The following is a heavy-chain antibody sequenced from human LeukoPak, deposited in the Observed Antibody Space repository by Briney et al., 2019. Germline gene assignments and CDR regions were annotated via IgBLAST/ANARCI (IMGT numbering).Heavy chain of an antibody. CDR2: IIPILGIA. D-gene: IGHD3-22*01. V-gene: IGHV1-69*04. CDR1: GGTFSSYA. Sequence: GASVKVSCKASGGTFSSYAISWVRQAPGQGLEWMGRIIPILGIANYAQKFQGRVTITADKSTSTAYMELSSLRSEDTAVYYCATSYYYDSSGYHYVDYWGQGTLVTVSS. J-gene: IGHJ4*02. CDR3: ATSYYYDSSGYHYVDY.